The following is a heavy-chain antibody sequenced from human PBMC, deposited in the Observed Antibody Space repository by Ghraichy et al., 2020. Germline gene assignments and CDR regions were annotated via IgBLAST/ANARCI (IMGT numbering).Heavy chain of an antibody. V-gene: IGHV3-48*02. CDR3: ARLTYYYDSSGYYQGAHFDY. D-gene: IGHD3-22*01. Sequence: GESLNISCAASGFTFSSYSMNWVRQAPGRGLEWVSYISSSSSTIYDADSVKGRFTISRDNAKNSLYLQMNSLRDEDTAVYYCARLTYYYDSSGYYQGAHFDYWGQGTLVTVSS. J-gene: IGHJ4*02. CDR2: ISSSSSTI. CDR1: GFTFSSYS.